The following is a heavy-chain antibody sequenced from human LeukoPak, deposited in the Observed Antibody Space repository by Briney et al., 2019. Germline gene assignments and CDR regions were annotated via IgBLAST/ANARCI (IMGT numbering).Heavy chain of an antibody. CDR3: ASWGGYYYDSSGYSSGRFQH. J-gene: IGHJ1*01. D-gene: IGHD3-22*01. Sequence: SETLSLTCAVYGGSFSGYYWSWIRQPPGKGLEWIGEINHSGSTNYNPSLKSRVTISVDTSKNQFSLKLSSVTAADTAVYYCASWGGYYYDSSGYSSGRFQHWGQGTLVTVSS. V-gene: IGHV4-34*01. CDR2: INHSGST. CDR1: GGSFSGYY.